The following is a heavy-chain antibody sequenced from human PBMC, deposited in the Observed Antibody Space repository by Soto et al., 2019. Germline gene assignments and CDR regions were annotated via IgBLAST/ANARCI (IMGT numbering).Heavy chain of an antibody. CDR2: ISGSGGST. Sequence: ESGGGLVQPGGSLRLSCAASGFTFGSYAMTWVRQAPGKGLEWVSAISGSGGSTNYAESVKGRFTISRDNSKNTLYLQMNTLRAEDTAVYYCARAPTYYYDGGDYSWGQGTLVTVSS. J-gene: IGHJ4*02. CDR3: ARAPTYYYDGGDYS. V-gene: IGHV3-23*01. D-gene: IGHD3-22*01. CDR1: GFTFGSYA.